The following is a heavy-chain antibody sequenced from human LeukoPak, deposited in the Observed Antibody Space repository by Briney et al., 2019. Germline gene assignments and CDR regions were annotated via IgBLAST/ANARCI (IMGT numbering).Heavy chain of an antibody. CDR1: GFTFSSYS. CDR3: GRDTDFDY. Sequence: PGGSLRLSCAASGFTFSSYSMNWVRQAPGKGLEWVSSISSSISYIYYADSVKGRFTISRDNAKNSLYLQMNSLRAEDTALYYCGRDTDFDYWGQGTLVTVSS. J-gene: IGHJ4*02. CDR2: ISSSISYI. V-gene: IGHV3-21*01.